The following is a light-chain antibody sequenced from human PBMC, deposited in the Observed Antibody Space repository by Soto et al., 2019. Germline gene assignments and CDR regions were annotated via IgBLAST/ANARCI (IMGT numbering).Light chain of an antibody. Sequence: DIQMTQSPSTLSASVGDRVTVTCRASQNINRWLAWYQQKPGKAPKLLIYKASSLESGVPSRFSGSGSGTEFTLTISSLQPEDFATYFCQQYNNYRTVRQGTKVDTK. J-gene: IGKJ1*01. CDR1: QNINRW. V-gene: IGKV1-5*03. CDR3: QQYNNYRT. CDR2: KAS.